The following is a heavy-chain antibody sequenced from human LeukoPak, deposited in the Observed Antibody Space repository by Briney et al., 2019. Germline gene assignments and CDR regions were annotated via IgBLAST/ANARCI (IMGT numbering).Heavy chain of an antibody. Sequence: GGSLRLSCAASGFTFSSYSMNWVRQAPGKGLEWVSSISSSSSYIYYADSVKGRFTISRDNAKNSLYLQMNSLRAEDTAVYYCARDNKDYDYVWGSYRATTKNDYCGRGTLVTVSS. CDR2: ISSSSSYI. CDR1: GFTFSSYS. CDR3: ARDNKDYDYVWGSYRATTKNDY. J-gene: IGHJ4*02. V-gene: IGHV3-21*01. D-gene: IGHD3-16*02.